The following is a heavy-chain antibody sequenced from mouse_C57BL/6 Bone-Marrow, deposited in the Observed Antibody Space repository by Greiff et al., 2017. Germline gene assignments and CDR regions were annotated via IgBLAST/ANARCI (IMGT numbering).Heavy chain of an antibody. CDR2: T. J-gene: IGHJ3*01. V-gene: IGHV14-2*01. D-gene: IGHD2-4*01. Sequence: TKYAPKFQGKATITAGTSSNTAYLQLSSLTSEDTAVYYCARTSYDYDGGFAYWGQGTLVTVSA. CDR3: ARTSYDYDGGFAY.